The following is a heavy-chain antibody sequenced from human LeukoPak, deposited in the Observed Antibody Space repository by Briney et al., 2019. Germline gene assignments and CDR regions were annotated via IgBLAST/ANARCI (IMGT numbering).Heavy chain of an antibody. CDR3: ARHRRGTKVVAADFDY. V-gene: IGHV4-39*01. CDR1: GGSISSSSYY. Sequence: PSETLSLTCTVSGGSISSSSYYWGWIRQPPGKGLEWIGSIYYSGSTYYNPSLKSRVTISVDTSKNQFSLKLSSVTAADTAVYYCARHRRGTKVVAADFDYWGQGTLVTVSS. CDR2: IYYSGST. D-gene: IGHD2-15*01. J-gene: IGHJ4*02.